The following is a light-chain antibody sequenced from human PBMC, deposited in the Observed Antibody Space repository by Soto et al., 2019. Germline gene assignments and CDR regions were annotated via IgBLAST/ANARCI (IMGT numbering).Light chain of an antibody. J-gene: IGKJ4*01. V-gene: IGKV1-5*01. CDR2: GAS. Sequence: DIPMTQSPSTLTASVGDRVTITCRASQSVSNWLAWYQQKPGKAPKLLIYGASSLDSGVPSRFSGSGSGTEFTLTITSLQPDDFATYFCQQYNSYSLTFGGGTKVEIK. CDR3: QQYNSYSLT. CDR1: QSVSNW.